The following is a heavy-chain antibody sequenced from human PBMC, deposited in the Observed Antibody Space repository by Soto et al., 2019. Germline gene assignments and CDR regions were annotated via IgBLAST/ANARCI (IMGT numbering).Heavy chain of an antibody. D-gene: IGHD6-25*01. CDR2: ISGSGGST. CDR1: GFTFSRYA. V-gene: IGHV3-23*01. Sequence: PGGSLRLSCAASGFTFSRYAMSWVRQAPGKGLEWASAISGSGGSTYYADSVKGRFTISRDNSKNTLYLQMNSRRPDDTAVYYCAKDAFSSGFLDYWRQGTRFTVSS. CDR3: AKDAFSSGFLDY. J-gene: IGHJ4*02.